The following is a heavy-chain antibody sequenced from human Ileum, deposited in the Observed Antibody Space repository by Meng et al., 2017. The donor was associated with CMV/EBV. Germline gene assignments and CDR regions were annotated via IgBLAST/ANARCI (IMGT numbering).Heavy chain of an antibody. Sequence: GESLKISCAASGFTFSTYSMNWVRQAPGKGLEWVSSISSSSSYIYYADSVQGRFTISRDNAKNSLSLQMNSLRAEDTAVYYCARDRWDYGSGAHEYWGQGTLVTVSS. CDR3: ARDRWDYGSGAHEY. V-gene: IGHV3-21*01. CDR2: ISSSSSYI. CDR1: GFTFSTYS. J-gene: IGHJ4*02. D-gene: IGHD3-10*01.